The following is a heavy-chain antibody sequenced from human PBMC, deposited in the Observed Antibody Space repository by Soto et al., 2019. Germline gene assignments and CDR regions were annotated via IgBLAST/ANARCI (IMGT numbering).Heavy chain of an antibody. Sequence: SESLSLTCTVSGGSISCHSWVWIRQPAGKGLEWIGHIYPSGSTSYNPSLRSRVTMSLDTSSNQIFLNLTSVTAADTAVFYCVRGRSYSVYDFWGPGTLVTVSS. CDR3: VRGRSYSVYDF. V-gene: IGHV4-4*07. J-gene: IGHJ4*02. CDR1: GGSISCHS. CDR2: IYPSGST. D-gene: IGHD5-12*01.